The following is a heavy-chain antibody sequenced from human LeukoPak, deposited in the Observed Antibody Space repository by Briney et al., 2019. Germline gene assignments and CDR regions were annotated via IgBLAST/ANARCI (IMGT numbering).Heavy chain of an antibody. CDR3: ARSNYEYSSSSGFDY. D-gene: IGHD6-6*01. V-gene: IGHV3-30-3*01. Sequence: GGSLRLSCAASGFTFSSYAMHWVRQAPGKGLEWVAVISYDGSNKYYADSVKGRFTISRDNSKNTLYLQMSSLRAEDTAVYYCARSNYEYSSSSGFDYWGQGTLVTVSS. CDR2: ISYDGSNK. J-gene: IGHJ4*02. CDR1: GFTFSSYA.